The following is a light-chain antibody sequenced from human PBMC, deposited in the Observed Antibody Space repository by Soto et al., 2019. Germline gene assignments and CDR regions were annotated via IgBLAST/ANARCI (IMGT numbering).Light chain of an antibody. V-gene: IGLV1-44*01. CDR1: NSNIGSHL. Sequence: QSVLTQPPSESGTPGQRVTISCSGSNSNIGSHLVNWYQQVPGTAPRLLIYTNNQRPSGVPDRFSDSKSGTSASLAISGLQSEDEADYYCATWDGSLQSWVFGGGTKVTVL. J-gene: IGLJ3*02. CDR2: TNN. CDR3: ATWDGSLQSWV.